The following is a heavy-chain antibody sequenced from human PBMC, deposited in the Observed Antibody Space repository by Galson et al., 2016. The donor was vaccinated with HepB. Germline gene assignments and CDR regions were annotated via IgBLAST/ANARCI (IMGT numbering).Heavy chain of an antibody. CDR1: GFAFSGYW. J-gene: IGHJ6*02. D-gene: IGHD3-9*01. Sequence: SLRLSCAASGFAFSGYWMHWVRQVPGKGLLWVSDINKDGSDTKYADSVKGRFSISRDNAKNTLYLQMQSLRAEDTAIYYCARRGTSYDVLTDTHYYYYGVDVGGQGTTVTVSS. V-gene: IGHV3-74*03. CDR3: ARRGTSYDVLTDTHYYYYGVDV. CDR2: INKDGSDT.